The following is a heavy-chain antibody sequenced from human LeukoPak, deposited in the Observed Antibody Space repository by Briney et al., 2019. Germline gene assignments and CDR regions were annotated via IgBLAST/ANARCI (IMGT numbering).Heavy chain of an antibody. CDR1: GFSFSSYN. V-gene: IGHV3-21*04. Sequence: GGSLRLSCAASGFSFSSYNMNWVRQTPGKGLEWVSSITSSSTYTFYADSVKGRFTISRDNARNSLYLQMNSLRAEDTAVYYCARRAGGYSHPYDYWGQGILVTVSS. CDR3: ARRAGGYSHPYDY. D-gene: IGHD4-23*01. CDR2: ITSSSTYT. J-gene: IGHJ4*02.